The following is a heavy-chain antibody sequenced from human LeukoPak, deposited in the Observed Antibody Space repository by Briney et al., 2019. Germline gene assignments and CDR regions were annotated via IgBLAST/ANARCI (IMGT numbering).Heavy chain of an antibody. J-gene: IGHJ5*02. CDR3: ARVAGVLERQDWFDP. Sequence: SETLSLTCTVSGGSISSYYWNWVQQPAGKGLELIGRIYTSGYTDYKLSLKRRVTMSLDTSKNQCSLKLSSVTAADPAVYYCARVAGVLERQDWFDPWGQGILVTVSS. CDR1: GGSISSYY. D-gene: IGHD1-1*01. CDR2: IYTSGYT. V-gene: IGHV4-4*07.